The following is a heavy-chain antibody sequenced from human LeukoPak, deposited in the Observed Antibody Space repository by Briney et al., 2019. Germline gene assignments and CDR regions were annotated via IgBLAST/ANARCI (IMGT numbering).Heavy chain of an antibody. D-gene: IGHD5-18*01. CDR2: IYYSGRT. J-gene: IGHJ4*02. CDR1: GGSLSSYY. V-gene: IGHV4-59*01. CDR3: ARGQKYRSGYTVTELGSGYFDY. Sequence: SETLSLTCSVSGGSLSSYYWSWVRQPPGRGLEWIGYIYYSGRTSYNPTLKSRVTISVDTSKNQFSLRLSSVTAADTAVYYCARGQKYRSGYTVTELGSGYFDYWGQGPLVTVSS.